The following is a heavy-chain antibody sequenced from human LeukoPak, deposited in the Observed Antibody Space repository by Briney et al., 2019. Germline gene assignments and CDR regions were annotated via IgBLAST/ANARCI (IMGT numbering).Heavy chain of an antibody. CDR1: GYTFTGYY. J-gene: IGHJ3*02. D-gene: IGHD6-19*01. Sequence: ASVKVSCKASGYTFTGYYMHWVRQAPGQGLEWMGWINPNSGGTNYAQKLQGRVTMTTDTSTSTAYMELRSLRSDDTAVYYCARDPPYSSGNLDAFDIWGQGTMVTVSS. V-gene: IGHV1-2*02. CDR3: ARDPPYSSGNLDAFDI. CDR2: INPNSGGT.